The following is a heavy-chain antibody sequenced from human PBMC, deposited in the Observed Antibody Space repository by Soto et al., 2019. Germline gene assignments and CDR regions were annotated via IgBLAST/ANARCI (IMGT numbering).Heavy chain of an antibody. D-gene: IGHD3-9*01. Sequence: QVQLQESGPGLVKPSQTRSLTCTVSGGSISSGGYYWSWIRQHPGKGLEWIGYIYYSGSTYYNPSLKSRVTISVDTSKNQFPLKLSSETAADTAVYYCAGVNPLPITIIDPWGQGTLVTVSS. CDR1: GGSISSGGYY. J-gene: IGHJ5*02. CDR2: IYYSGST. V-gene: IGHV4-31*03. CDR3: AGVNPLPITIIDP.